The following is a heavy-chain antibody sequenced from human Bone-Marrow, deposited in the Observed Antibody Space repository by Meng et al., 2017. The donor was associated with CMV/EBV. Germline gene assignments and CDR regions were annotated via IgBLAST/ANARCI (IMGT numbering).Heavy chain of an antibody. Sequence: SGYTFTTYGLSWVRQAPGQGLEWMGWISNYNGNTNYAQKFQDRVTMTTDASTSIAYMELRSLRFDDTAIYYCARDMIASRPGWLDPWGQGTLVTVSS. V-gene: IGHV1-18*01. CDR2: ISNYNGNT. D-gene: IGHD6-6*01. J-gene: IGHJ5*02. CDR1: GYTFTTYG. CDR3: ARDMIASRPGWLDP.